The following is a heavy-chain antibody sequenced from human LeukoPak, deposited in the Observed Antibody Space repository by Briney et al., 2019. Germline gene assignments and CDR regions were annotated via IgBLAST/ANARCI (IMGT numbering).Heavy chain of an antibody. CDR1: GYTFTGYY. CDR3: ARDKEGSYAHYFDY. Sequence: ASVKVSCKASGYTFTGYYMHWVRQAPGQGLEWMGWINPNSGGTNYAQKFQGRVTMTRDTSISTAYMELSRLRSDDTAVYYCARDKEGSYAHYFDYWGQGTLVTVSS. J-gene: IGHJ4*02. V-gene: IGHV1-2*02. CDR2: INPNSGGT. D-gene: IGHD3-16*01.